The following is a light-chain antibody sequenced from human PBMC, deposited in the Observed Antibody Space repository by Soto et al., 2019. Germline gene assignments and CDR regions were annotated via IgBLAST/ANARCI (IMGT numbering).Light chain of an antibody. Sequence: IEVNQSPSYVYAAVVASVTITCRTSQGISGYLACYQKKQGKAPKLRIDAAYTAQSGVQSRFSVSGSGTDFTLIISSMQSEDFATYYCQQYYSYGTFGQGTKLDIK. CDR2: AAY. CDR3: QQYYSYGT. V-gene: IGKV1-8*01. J-gene: IGKJ1*01. CDR1: QGISGY.